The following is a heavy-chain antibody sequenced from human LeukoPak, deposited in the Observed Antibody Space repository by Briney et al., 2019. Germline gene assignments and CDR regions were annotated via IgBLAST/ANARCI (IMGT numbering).Heavy chain of an antibody. CDR1: GFTFSDYY. V-gene: IGHV3-11*01. CDR2: ISSSGSTI. Sequence: PGGSLRLSCAASGFTFSDYYMSWIRQAPGKGLEWVSYISSSGSTIYYADSVKGRFTISRDNAKNSLYLQMTSLRAEDTAVYYCARGYYYDSSGYYPFDYWGQGTLVTVSS. D-gene: IGHD3-22*01. J-gene: IGHJ4*02. CDR3: ARGYYYDSSGYYPFDY.